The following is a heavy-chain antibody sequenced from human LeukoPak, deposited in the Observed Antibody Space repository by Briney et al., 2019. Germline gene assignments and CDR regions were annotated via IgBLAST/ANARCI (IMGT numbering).Heavy chain of an antibody. V-gene: IGHV3-30*02. CDR2: IRYDGSNK. J-gene: IGHJ3*02. CDR1: GFTFSSYG. D-gene: IGHD4-17*01. Sequence: GASLRLSCAAAGFTFSSYGMHWVRQAPGKGLEWVAFIRYDGSNKYYVDSVKGRFTISRDNSKNTLYPQMNSLRAEDTAVYYCAKGSIGFDDYGDQIRGQGTMVTVSS. CDR3: AKGSIGFDDYGDQI.